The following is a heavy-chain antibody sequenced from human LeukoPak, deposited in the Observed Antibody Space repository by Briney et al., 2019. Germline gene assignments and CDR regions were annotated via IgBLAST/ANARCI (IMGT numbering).Heavy chain of an antibody. CDR3: ARGQYGDYHFDY. V-gene: IGHV4-30-4*01. CDR2: IYYSGST. D-gene: IGHD4-17*01. CDR1: GGSISSGDFY. Sequence: PSETLSLTCTVSGGSISSGDFYWSWIRQPPGKGLEWIGYIYYSGSTYYNPSLKSRVTISVDTSKNQFSLKLSSVTAADTAVYYCARGQYGDYHFDYWGQGTLVTVSS. J-gene: IGHJ4*02.